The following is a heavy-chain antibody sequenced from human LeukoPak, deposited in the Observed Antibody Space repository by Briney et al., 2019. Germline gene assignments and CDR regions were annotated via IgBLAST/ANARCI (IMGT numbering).Heavy chain of an antibody. V-gene: IGHV3-33*06. J-gene: IGHJ3*02. CDR3: AKDGRELRAFDI. CDR1: GFTFSSYG. CDR2: IWYDGSKK. Sequence: GRSLRLSCAASGFTFSSYGMHWVRQAPGKGLEWVAVIWYDGSKKYYADSVKGRFNISRDNSKNTLYLQMNSLRAEDTAVYYCAKDGRELRAFDIRGQGTMVTVSS. D-gene: IGHD1-26*01.